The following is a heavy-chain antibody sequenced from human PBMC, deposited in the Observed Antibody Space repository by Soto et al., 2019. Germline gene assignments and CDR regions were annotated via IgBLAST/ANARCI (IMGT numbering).Heavy chain of an antibody. V-gene: IGHV1-69*01. D-gene: IGHD4-4*01. Sequence: QVQLVQSGAEVKKPGSSVKVSCKASGGTFSSYAISWVRQAPGQGLEWMGGIIPIFGTANYAQKFQGRVTITADESKSTAYMELSSLRSEDTAVYYCASALSHYRQGSYGMDVWGQGTTVTVSS. CDR1: GGTFSSYA. CDR2: IIPIFGTA. CDR3: ASALSHYRQGSYGMDV. J-gene: IGHJ6*02.